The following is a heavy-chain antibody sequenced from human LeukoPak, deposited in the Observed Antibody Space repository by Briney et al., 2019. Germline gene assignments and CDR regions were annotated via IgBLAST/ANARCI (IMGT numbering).Heavy chain of an antibody. Sequence: SETLSLTCTVSGGSISSYYWSWIRQPPGKGLEWIGYIYYRGSTNCNPSLKSRVTISADTSKNQFSLKLSSVTAADTAVYYCARGGYDILTGPHPLGWFDPWGQGTLVTVSS. CDR1: GGSISSYY. CDR2: IYYRGST. CDR3: ARGGYDILTGPHPLGWFDP. D-gene: IGHD3-9*01. J-gene: IGHJ5*02. V-gene: IGHV4-59*01.